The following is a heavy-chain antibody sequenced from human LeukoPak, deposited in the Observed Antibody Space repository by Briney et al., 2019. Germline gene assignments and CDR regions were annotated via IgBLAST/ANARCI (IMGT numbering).Heavy chain of an antibody. J-gene: IGHJ6*02. CDR1: GDSVSSNSAA. D-gene: IGHD5-12*01. CDR2: TYYRSKWYN. V-gene: IGHV6-1*01. CDR3: ARDPGPGYSGYDEVTSYYGMDV. Sequence: SQTLSLTCAISGDSVSSNSAAWNWIRQSPWRGLEWLGRTYYRSKWYNDYAVSVKSRITINPDTSKNQFSLQLNSVTPEDTAVYYCARDPGPGYSGYDEVTSYYGMDVWGQGTTVTVSS.